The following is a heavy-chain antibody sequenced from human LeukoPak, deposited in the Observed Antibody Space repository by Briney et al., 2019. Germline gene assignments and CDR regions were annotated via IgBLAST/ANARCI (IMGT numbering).Heavy chain of an antibody. CDR2: IYYSGST. CDR3: ARLIRYFDWFPFDY. J-gene: IGHJ4*02. CDR1: GGSISSYY. V-gene: IGHV4-59*08. Sequence: SETLSLTRTLSGGSISSYYWSWIRQPPGKGLERIGYIYYSGSTNYNPSLKSRVTISVDTSKNQFSLKLSSVTAADTAVYYCARLIRYFDWFPFDYWGQGTLVTVSS. D-gene: IGHD3-9*01.